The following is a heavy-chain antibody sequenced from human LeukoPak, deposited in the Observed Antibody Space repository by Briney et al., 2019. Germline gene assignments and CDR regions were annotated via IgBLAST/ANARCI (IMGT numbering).Heavy chain of an antibody. CDR3: AKEFNRGLPDY. J-gene: IGHJ4*02. D-gene: IGHD2-21*01. V-gene: IGHV3-30*18. Sequence: GGSLRLSCAASGFTFSTYGMHWVRQAPVKGLVWVAVISYDGSNEYYADSVEGRFTISRDNSKNTLYLQMSSLRAEDTAVYYCAKEFNRGLPDYWGQGTLVTVPS. CDR1: GFTFSTYG. CDR2: ISYDGSNE.